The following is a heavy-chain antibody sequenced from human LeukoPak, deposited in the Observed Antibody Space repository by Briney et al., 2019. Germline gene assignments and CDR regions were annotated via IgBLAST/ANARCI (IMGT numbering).Heavy chain of an antibody. CDR2: IKSKTDGGTT. CDR1: GITFSNAW. D-gene: IGHD1-14*01. Sequence: GGSLRLSCAASGITFSNAWMNWARQAPGKGLEWVGRIKSKTDGGTTDYTAPVKGRFTISRHDSRSTLYLQMNSLKTEDTAVYYCTAKIATIDYWGQGTLVTVSS. CDR3: TAKIATIDY. V-gene: IGHV3-15*01. J-gene: IGHJ4*02.